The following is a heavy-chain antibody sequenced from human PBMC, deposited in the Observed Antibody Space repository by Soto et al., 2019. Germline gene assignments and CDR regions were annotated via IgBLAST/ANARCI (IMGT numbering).Heavy chain of an antibody. CDR3: AKVAGGLGYFDL. CDR1: GFTFSDYA. CDR2: ISATGGNI. V-gene: IGHV3-23*01. J-gene: IGHJ2*01. D-gene: IGHD3-16*01. Sequence: EVQLLESGGGLARPGGSLRLSCVASGFTFSDYAMTWVRQAPGKGLEWVATISATGGNIEYTDSLKGRFTISRDNSKNTLDLQLNGLTSDDTTVHDCAKVAGGLGYFDLWGRGTLVTVSS.